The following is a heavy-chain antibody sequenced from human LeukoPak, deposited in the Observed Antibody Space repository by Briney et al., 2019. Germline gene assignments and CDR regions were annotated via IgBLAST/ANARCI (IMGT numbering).Heavy chain of an antibody. CDR1: GGSISSYY. J-gene: IGHJ3*02. CDR3: ARGEPRSDAFDI. CDR2: VYTSGST. Sequence: SETLSLTCTVSGGSISSYYWSWIRQPAGKGLEWIGRVYTSGSTNYNPSLKSRVTMSVDTSKNQFSLKLSSVTAADTAVYYCARGEPRSDAFDIWGQGTMVTVSS. D-gene: IGHD1-14*01. V-gene: IGHV4-4*07.